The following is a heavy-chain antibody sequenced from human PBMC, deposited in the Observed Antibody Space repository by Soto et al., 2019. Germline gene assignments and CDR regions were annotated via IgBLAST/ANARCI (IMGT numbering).Heavy chain of an antibody. V-gene: IGHV3-30-3*01. D-gene: IGHD3-3*01. CDR2: ISYDGSNK. Sequence: QVQLVESGGGVVQPGRSLRLSCAASGFTFSSYAMHWVRQAPGKGLEWVAVISYDGSNKYYADSVKGRFTISRDNSKNTLYLQMNSLGAEDTAVYYCASWAAETYYDFWSCYYAWGQGTLVTVSS. J-gene: IGHJ5*02. CDR3: ASWAAETYYDFWSCYYA. CDR1: GFTFSSYA.